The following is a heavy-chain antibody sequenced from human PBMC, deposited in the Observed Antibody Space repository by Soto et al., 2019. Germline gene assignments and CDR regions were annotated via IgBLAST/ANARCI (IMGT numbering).Heavy chain of an antibody. V-gene: IGHV3-30-3*01. CDR2: ISYDGSNK. J-gene: IGHJ4*02. Sequence: QVQLVESGGGVVQPGRSLRLSCAASGFTFSSYAMHWVRQAPGKGLEWVAVISYDGSNKYYADSVKCRFTISRDNSKNTLYLQMNSLRAEDTAVYYCAREALGAFDYWGQGTLVTVSS. CDR1: GFTFSSYA. D-gene: IGHD7-27*01. CDR3: AREALGAFDY.